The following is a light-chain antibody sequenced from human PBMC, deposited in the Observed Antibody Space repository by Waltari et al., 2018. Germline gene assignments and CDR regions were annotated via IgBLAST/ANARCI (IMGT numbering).Light chain of an antibody. J-gene: IGLJ2*01. CDR2: KDK. CDR3: QSSDTSGTS. CDR1: ALPRQY. V-gene: IGLV3-25*03. Sequence: SSELTQPPSVSVSPGQTARITCSADALPRQYAYWYQQKPGQAPVLLIYKDKERPSGNRGRFAGASSGTTVTLTISGVQAEDEADYYCQSSDTSGTSFGGGTKLTVL.